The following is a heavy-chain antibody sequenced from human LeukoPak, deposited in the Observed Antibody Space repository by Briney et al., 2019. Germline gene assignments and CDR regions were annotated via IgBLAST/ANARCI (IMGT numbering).Heavy chain of an antibody. CDR2: VYQTGHT. CDR3: ARHRFGHLFDY. Sequence: KPSETLSLTCTVSGDSVSGYYWSWIRQPPGKGLEWIGYVYQTGHTHYSPSLKSRVTVSLDTSRNEVSLKVNSVTAADTAVYYWARHRFGHLFDYWGQGTLVIVSS. D-gene: IGHD3-16*01. J-gene: IGHJ4*02. V-gene: IGHV4-59*02. CDR1: GDSVSGYY.